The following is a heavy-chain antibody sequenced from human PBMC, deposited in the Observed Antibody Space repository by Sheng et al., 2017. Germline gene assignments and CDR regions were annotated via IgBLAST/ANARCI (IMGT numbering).Heavy chain of an antibody. CDR1: GGSFSGYY. Sequence: QVQLQQWGAGLLKPSETLSLTCAVYGGSFSGYYWSWIRQPPGKGLEWIGEINHSGSTNYNPSLKSRVTISVDTSKNQFSLKLSSVTAADTAVYYCARGRFNMAYVDYWGQGTLVTVSS. CDR3: ARGRFNMAYVDY. V-gene: IGHV4-34*01. D-gene: IGHD3-10*01. CDR2: INHSGST. J-gene: IGHJ4*02.